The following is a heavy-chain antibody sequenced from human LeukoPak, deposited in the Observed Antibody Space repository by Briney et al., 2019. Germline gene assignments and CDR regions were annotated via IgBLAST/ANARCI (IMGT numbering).Heavy chain of an antibody. J-gene: IGHJ3*02. V-gene: IGHV3-21*01. CDR3: ARGPLGYSYGYDAFDI. CDR2: ISSSSSYI. CDR1: GFTFSSHS. Sequence: GGSLRLSCAASGFTFSSHSMNWVRQAPGKGLEWVSSISSSSSYIYYADSVKGRFTISRDNAKNSLYLQMNSLRAEDTAVYYCARGPLGYSYGYDAFDIWGQGTMVTVSS. D-gene: IGHD5-18*01.